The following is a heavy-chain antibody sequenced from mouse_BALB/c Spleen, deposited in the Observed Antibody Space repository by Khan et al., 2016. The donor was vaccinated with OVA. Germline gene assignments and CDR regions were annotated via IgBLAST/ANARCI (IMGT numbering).Heavy chain of an antibody. D-gene: IGHD1-3*01. V-gene: IGHV1-4*01. Sequence: QVRLQQSGAELARPGASMRMSCKASGYTFTSNTMHWIKQRPGQGLEWIGYINPRSGYTNYNQKFKDKATLTADKSSSTAYMQLSSLTSEDSAVYYCARRTTGYSMDSWGQGTLVTVSA. CDR2: INPRSGYT. CDR3: ARRTTGYSMDS. CDR1: GYTFTSNT. J-gene: IGHJ4*01.